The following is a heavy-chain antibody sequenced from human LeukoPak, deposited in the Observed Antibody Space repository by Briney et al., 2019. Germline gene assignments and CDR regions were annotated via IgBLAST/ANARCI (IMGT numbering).Heavy chain of an antibody. Sequence: KPSETLSLTCTVSGGSISSSHYYWGWIRQPPGKGLEWIGSIYSGGTTSYSPSLESRVTISVDTSENQFSLKLSSVTAADTAIYYCARDTYLRFDPWGQGTLVTVSS. CDR1: GGSISSSHYY. V-gene: IGHV4-39*07. CDR3: ARDTYLRFDP. D-gene: IGHD3-10*01. J-gene: IGHJ5*02. CDR2: IYSGGTT.